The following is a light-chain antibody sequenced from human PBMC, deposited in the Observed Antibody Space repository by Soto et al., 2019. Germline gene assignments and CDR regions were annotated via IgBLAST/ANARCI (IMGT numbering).Light chain of an antibody. V-gene: IGKV1-27*01. CDR2: AAS. Sequence: DIQMTQSPSSLSASVGDRVTITCRASQGISNYLAWYQQKPGKVPKLLIYAASTLQSGVPSRFSGSGSGTDFTLPISSRQPEDVSTYYCQRYNSAPRAFGQGTKVEIK. CDR3: QRYNSAPRA. CDR1: QGISNY. J-gene: IGKJ1*01.